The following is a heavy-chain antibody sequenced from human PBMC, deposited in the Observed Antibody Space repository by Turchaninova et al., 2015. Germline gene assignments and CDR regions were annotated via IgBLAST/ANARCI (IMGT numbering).Heavy chain of an antibody. CDR3: AREVGANDPFDC. D-gene: IGHD1-26*01. CDR1: GFSLSTIGMR. CDR2: IDWDDDK. J-gene: IGHJ4*02. Sequence: QVTLTESGPALVKPPQTLTLPCTFSGFSLSTIGMRVSWIRPPPGKALEGLARIDWDDDKFYNTSLKTRLTISKDTSKNQVVLTMTNMDPVDTATYYCAREVGANDPFDCWGQGTLVIVSS. V-gene: IGHV2-70*04.